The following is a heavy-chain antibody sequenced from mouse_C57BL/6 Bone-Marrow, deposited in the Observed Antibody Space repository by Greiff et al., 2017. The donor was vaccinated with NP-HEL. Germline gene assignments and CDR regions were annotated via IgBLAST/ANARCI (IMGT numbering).Heavy chain of an antibody. V-gene: IGHV1-59*01. J-gene: IGHJ2*01. Sequence: QVQLQQPGAELVRPGTSVKLSCKASGYTFTSYWMHWVKQRPGQGLEWIGVIDPSDSYTNYNQKFKGKATLTVDTSSSTAYMQLSSLTSEDSAVYYCARSTRGNFDYWGQGTTLTVSS. CDR2: IDPSDSYT. CDR1: GYTFTSYW. CDR3: ARSTRGNFDY.